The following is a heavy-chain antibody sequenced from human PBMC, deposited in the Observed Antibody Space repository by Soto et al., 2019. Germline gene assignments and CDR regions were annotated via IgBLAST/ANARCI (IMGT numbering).Heavy chain of an antibody. CDR1: GYSFTSYW. CDR2: FYPGDSDT. CDR3: ARQGPHCSSTSCSYYYYYYMDV. D-gene: IGHD2-2*01. J-gene: IGHJ6*03. V-gene: IGHV5-51*07. Sequence: GESLKISCKGSGYSFTSYWIGWVHQMPGKGLEWMGIFYPGDSDTRYSPSFQGQVTISADKSISTAYLQWSSLKASDTAMYYCARQGPHCSSTSCSYYYYYYMDVWGKGTTVTVSS.